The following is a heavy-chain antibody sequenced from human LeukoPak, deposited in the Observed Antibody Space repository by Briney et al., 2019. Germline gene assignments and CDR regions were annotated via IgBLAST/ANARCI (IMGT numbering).Heavy chain of an antibody. CDR1: GFTFSSYG. Sequence: GALRLSCAAPGFTFSSYGMHWVRQAPGKGLEWVAVISYDGSNKYYADSVKGRFTISRDNSKNTLYLQMNSLRAEDTAVYYCAKLSGSYSGYWGQGTLVTVSS. J-gene: IGHJ4*02. CDR2: ISYDGSNK. D-gene: IGHD3-10*01. V-gene: IGHV3-30*18. CDR3: AKLSGSYSGY.